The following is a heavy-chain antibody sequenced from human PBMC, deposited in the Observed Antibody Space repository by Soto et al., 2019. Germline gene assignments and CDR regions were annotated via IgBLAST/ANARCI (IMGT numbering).Heavy chain of an antibody. CDR1: GYTFTSYA. D-gene: IGHD6-13*01. Sequence: ASVKVSCKASGYTFTSYAMHLVRQAPGQRLEWMGWINAGNGNTKYSQKFQGRVTITRDTSASTAYMELSSLRSEDTAVYYCARVIDSSSWQAYYYYGMDVWGQGTTVTLSS. V-gene: IGHV1-3*01. CDR3: ARVIDSSSWQAYYYYGMDV. J-gene: IGHJ6*02. CDR2: INAGNGNT.